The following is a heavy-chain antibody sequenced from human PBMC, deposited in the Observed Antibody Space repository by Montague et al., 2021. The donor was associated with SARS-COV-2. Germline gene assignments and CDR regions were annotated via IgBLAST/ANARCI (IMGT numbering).Heavy chain of an antibody. J-gene: IGHJ4*02. CDR2: ISYSATS. CDR1: GASRSTKNYY. CDR3: ARLGITLGGVIVIRYYFDF. V-gene: IGHV4-39*01. Sequence: SETLSLTCTFSGASRSTKNYYWGWIRQPPGKGLEWIGSISYSATSYSNPSPKSRVTMSVDTSRNQLSLNLSSVTVADTAVYYCARLGITLGGVIVIRYYFDFWGQGTLSPSPQ. D-gene: IGHD3-16*02.